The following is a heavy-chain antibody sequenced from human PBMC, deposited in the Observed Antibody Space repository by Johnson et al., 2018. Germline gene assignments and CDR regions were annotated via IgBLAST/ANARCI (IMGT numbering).Heavy chain of an antibody. Sequence: QVQLVQSGAEVKKPGSSVKVSCKASGGTFSSYAISWVRQAPGQGLEWMGGIIPIFGTANYAQKFQGRVTITADESTSTVYMELSSLRTEDTAVYYCAKDAGAGIAAGDFQHWGQGTLVTVSS. CDR3: AKDAGAGIAAGDFQH. CDR2: IIPIFGTA. CDR1: GGTFSSYA. D-gene: IGHD6-13*01. V-gene: IGHV1-69*01. J-gene: IGHJ1*01.